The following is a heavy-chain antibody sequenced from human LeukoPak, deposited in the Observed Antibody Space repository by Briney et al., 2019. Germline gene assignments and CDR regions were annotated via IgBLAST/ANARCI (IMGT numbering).Heavy chain of an antibody. D-gene: IGHD2-15*01. Sequence: AGGSLRLSCAASGFTFSSYSMNWVRQAPGKGLEWVAVISYDGSNKYYADSVKGRFTISRDNSKNTLYLQMNSLRAEDTAVYYCAKDHLLVGHDYWGQGTLVTVSS. V-gene: IGHV3-30*18. CDR2: ISYDGSNK. CDR1: GFTFSSYS. J-gene: IGHJ4*02. CDR3: AKDHLLVGHDY.